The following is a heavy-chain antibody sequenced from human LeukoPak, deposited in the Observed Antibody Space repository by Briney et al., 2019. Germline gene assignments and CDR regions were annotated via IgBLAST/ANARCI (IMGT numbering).Heavy chain of an antibody. V-gene: IGHV4-59*01. CDR2: IYHSGST. CDR1: GGSISSYY. J-gene: IGHJ2*01. D-gene: IGHD6-19*01. CDR3: ARRDSGGYGYFDL. Sequence: SETLSLTCTVSGGSISSYYWRWIRQPPGKGLEWIGYIYHSGSTSYNPSLTSRVTISVDTSKNQFSLRLTSLTAADTAVYYCARRDSGGYGYFDLWGRGTLVTVSS.